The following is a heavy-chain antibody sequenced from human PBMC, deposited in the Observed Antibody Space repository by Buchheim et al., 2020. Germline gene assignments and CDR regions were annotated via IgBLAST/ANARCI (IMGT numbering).Heavy chain of an antibody. J-gene: IGHJ4*02. V-gene: IGHV1-18*04. Sequence: QVQLVQSGAEVRKPGASVRVSCKASGYTFTNFGVSWVRQAPGRGREWMGWISGYDGHSNSVQKFQGRVTMNTDSSTSTAYMEVRSLRSDDTAVYYCARDRGYSYEIDYWGQGTL. CDR2: ISGYDGHS. CDR1: GYTFTNFG. D-gene: IGHD5-18*01. CDR3: ARDRGYSYEIDY.